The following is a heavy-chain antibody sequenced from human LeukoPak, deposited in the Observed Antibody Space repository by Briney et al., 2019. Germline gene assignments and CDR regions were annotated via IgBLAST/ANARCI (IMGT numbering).Heavy chain of an antibody. Sequence: ASVKVSCKASGYAFTGYYMHWVRQAPGQGLELMGWINPNSGGTKYSQEFQGRVTMTRDTSFSTAYMELSRLRSDDTAVYYCARDEGFYSTSSFYYFDYWGQGTLVTVSS. J-gene: IGHJ4*02. CDR3: ARDEGFYSTSSFYYFDY. CDR1: GYAFTGYY. V-gene: IGHV1-2*02. D-gene: IGHD6-6*01. CDR2: INPNSGGT.